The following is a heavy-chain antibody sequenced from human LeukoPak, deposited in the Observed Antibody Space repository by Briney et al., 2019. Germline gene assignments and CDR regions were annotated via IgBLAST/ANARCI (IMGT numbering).Heavy chain of an antibody. V-gene: IGHV3-23*01. CDR3: AKDGYSGSYYSYYYYYMDV. D-gene: IGHD1-26*01. J-gene: IGHJ6*03. CDR1: GFTFSSYA. Sequence: GGSLRLSCAASGFTFSSYAMSWVRQAPGEGLGWVSAITGSGGSTYYADSVKGRFTISRDNSKNTLYLQMNSLRAEDTAVYYCAKDGYSGSYYSYYYYYMDVWGKGTTVTVSS. CDR2: ITGSGGST.